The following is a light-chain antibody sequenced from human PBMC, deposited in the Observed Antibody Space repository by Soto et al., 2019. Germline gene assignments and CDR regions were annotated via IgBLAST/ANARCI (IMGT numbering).Light chain of an antibody. CDR1: QGISNS. CDR2: SAS. Sequence: DVQLTQSPSFMSLSEIDRVTITCRASQGISNSLAWYQQKPGKAPKLLIYSASTLQSGVPSRFSGGFSGTEFTLTISSLQPEDFATYYCQQLYRYPITFGQGTRLEIK. J-gene: IGKJ5*01. V-gene: IGKV1-9*01. CDR3: QQLYRYPIT.